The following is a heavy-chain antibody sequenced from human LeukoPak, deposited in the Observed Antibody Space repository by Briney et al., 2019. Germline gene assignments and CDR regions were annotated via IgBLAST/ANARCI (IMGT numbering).Heavy chain of an antibody. J-gene: IGHJ4*02. CDR1: GGSISSYY. CDR3: AREVKQLVDY. Sequence: SETLSLTCTVSGGSISSYYWSWIRHPARKGLEWIGRIYTSGSTNYNPSLESRVTISVHKSKNQFCLKLSSVTAADPAVYYCAREVKQLVDYWGQGTLVTVSS. V-gene: IGHV4-4*07. CDR2: IYTSGST. D-gene: IGHD6-6*01.